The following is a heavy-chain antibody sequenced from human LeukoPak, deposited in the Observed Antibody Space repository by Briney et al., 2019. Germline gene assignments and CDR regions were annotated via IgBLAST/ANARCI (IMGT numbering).Heavy chain of an antibody. D-gene: IGHD6-19*01. Sequence: ASVKVSCKVSGYTLTELSMHWVRQAPGKGLEWMGGFDPEDGETIYAQKFQGRVTMTEDTSTDTAYMELSSLRSEDTAVYYCATDGASYSSGPYWGQGTLVTVSS. J-gene: IGHJ4*02. CDR2: FDPEDGET. CDR1: GYTLTELS. V-gene: IGHV1-24*01. CDR3: ATDGASYSSGPY.